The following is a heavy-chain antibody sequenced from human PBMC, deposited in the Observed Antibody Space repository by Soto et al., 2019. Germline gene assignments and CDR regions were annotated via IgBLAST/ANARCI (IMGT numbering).Heavy chain of an antibody. D-gene: IGHD3-9*01. CDR1: GFTFSSYG. Sequence: GGSLRLSCAASGFTFSSYGMHWVRQAPGKGLEWVAVISYDGSNKYYADSVKGRFTISRDNSKNTLYLQMNSLRAEDTAVYYCAKESWLLCAFDIWGQGTMVTVSS. CDR3: AKESWLLCAFDI. V-gene: IGHV3-30*18. J-gene: IGHJ3*02. CDR2: ISYDGSNK.